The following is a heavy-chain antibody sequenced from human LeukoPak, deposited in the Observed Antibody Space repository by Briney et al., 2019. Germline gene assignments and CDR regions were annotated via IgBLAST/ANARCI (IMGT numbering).Heavy chain of an antibody. CDR3: AKDSSAYYYARGFDY. Sequence: GGSLRLSCAGSGFTFSSYWMSWVRQPPGKGLEWVSAISGSGGSTYYADSVKGRFTISRDNSKNTLFLQMNSLRADDTAVYYCAKDSSAYYYARGFDYWGQGILVTVSS. D-gene: IGHD3-22*01. CDR1: GFTFSSYW. V-gene: IGHV3-23*01. CDR2: ISGSGGST. J-gene: IGHJ4*02.